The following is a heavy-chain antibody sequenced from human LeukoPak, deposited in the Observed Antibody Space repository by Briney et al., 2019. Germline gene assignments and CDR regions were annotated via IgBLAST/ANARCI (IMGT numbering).Heavy chain of an antibody. D-gene: IGHD3-10*01. CDR3: AKAMVRGVIGYYYYGMDV. J-gene: IGHJ6*02. V-gene: IGHV3-23*01. Sequence: GGSLRLSCAASGFTFSSYAMSWVRQAPGKGLEWVSAISGSGDITYLADSVKGRFTISRDNSKNTLYLQMNSLRAEDTAVYYCAKAMVRGVIGYYYYGMDVWGQGTTVTVSS. CDR2: ISGSGDIT. CDR1: GFTFSSYA.